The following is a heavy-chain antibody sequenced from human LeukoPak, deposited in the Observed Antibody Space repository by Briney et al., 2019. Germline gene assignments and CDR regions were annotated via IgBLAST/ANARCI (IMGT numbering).Heavy chain of an antibody. CDR2: IYYSGNT. D-gene: IGHD3-22*01. CDR1: GGSISSSSYY. V-gene: IGHV4-39*07. Sequence: SETLSLTCTVSGGSISSSSYYWGWIRQPPGKGLEWIGSIYYSGNTYYSPSLMSRVTISVDTSKNQFSLNLGPVTAADTAVYFCARAPHFFDTSGSRYYFDYWGQGALVTVSS. J-gene: IGHJ4*02. CDR3: ARAPHFFDTSGSRYYFDY.